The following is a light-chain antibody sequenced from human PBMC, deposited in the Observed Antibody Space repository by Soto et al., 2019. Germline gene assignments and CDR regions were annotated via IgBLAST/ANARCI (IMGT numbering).Light chain of an antibody. CDR1: QSVSSN. J-gene: IGKJ1*01. V-gene: IGKV3-15*01. CDR2: GAS. Sequence: EVLMTQSPATLSVSPGERATLSCRASQSVSSNLAWYQHKPGQAPRLLIYGASTRATGIPGRFSGSGSGTDFTLTISRLEPEDFAVYYCQQYGDSTGWTFGQGTKVDIK. CDR3: QQYGDSTGWT.